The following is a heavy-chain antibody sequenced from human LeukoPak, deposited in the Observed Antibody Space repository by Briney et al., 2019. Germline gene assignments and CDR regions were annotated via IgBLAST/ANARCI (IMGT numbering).Heavy chain of an antibody. J-gene: IGHJ4*02. Sequence: SETLSLTCAVSGGSISSSNWWSWVRQPPGKGLEWIGEIYHSGSTNYNPSLKSRVTISVDKSKNQFSLKLSSVTAADTAVYYCASLPQYCSSTSCWGYYFDYWGQGTLVTVSS. CDR1: GGSISSSNW. V-gene: IGHV4-4*02. CDR3: ASLPQYCSSTSCWGYYFDY. D-gene: IGHD2-2*01. CDR2: IYHSGST.